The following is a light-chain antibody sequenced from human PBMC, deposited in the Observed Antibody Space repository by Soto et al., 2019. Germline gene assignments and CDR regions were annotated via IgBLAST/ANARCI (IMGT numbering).Light chain of an antibody. CDR2: TTN. CDR3: LLYHGGAHLV. V-gene: IGLV7-43*01. Sequence: QTVVTQEPSLTVSPGGTVTLTCASNTGAVTSGNYASWFQQKPGQAPRTLIYTTNNKHSWTPARFSGSLLGDKAALTVSGVQPEDEADYYCLLYHGGAHLVFGGGTKLTVL. CDR1: TGAVTSGNY. J-gene: IGLJ3*02.